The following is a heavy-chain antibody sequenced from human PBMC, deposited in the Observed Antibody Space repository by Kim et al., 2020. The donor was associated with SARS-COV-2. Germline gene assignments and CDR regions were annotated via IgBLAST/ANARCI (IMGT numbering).Heavy chain of an antibody. V-gene: IGHV3-11*06. CDR2: YT. J-gene: IGHJ3*02. Sequence: YTNYADSVKGRCTISRDNAKNSLYLQMNSLRAEDTAVYYCARVLLSAFDIWGQGTMVTVSS. CDR3: ARVLLSAFDI. D-gene: IGHD3-10*01.